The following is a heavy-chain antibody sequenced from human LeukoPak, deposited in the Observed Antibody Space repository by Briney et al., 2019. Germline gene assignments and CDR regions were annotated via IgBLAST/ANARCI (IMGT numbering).Heavy chain of an antibody. CDR2: IINRGPP. CDR3: ARGGGYYFDY. Sequence: PGTLSLTCGVSRGSLTRENWWAWVRQPPGKGPEWIAEIINRGPPNYSPSLKSRAIISMDKSRNQFSLHLTSVTAADTAVYFCARGGGYYFDYWGQGVLVSVSS. V-gene: IGHV4-4*01. CDR1: RGSLTRENW. J-gene: IGHJ4*02. D-gene: IGHD2-15*01.